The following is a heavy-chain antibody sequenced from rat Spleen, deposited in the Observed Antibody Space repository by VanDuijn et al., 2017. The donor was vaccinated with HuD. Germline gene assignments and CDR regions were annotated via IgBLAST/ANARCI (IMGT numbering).Heavy chain of an antibody. CDR2: IWAGGGI. CDR1: GFSLSNYG. CDR3: ARHDYSGDVDFEY. Sequence: QVQLKESGPGLVQPSQPLSLTCTVSGFSLSNYGVSWVRQPPGKSLVWMGTIWAGGGINYNSAVQSRLSISRDTSKSQVFLKMNSLQPEDTGTYYCARHDYSGDVDFEYWGQGVMVTVSS. J-gene: IGHJ2*01. D-gene: IGHD1-1*01. V-gene: IGHV2-72*01.